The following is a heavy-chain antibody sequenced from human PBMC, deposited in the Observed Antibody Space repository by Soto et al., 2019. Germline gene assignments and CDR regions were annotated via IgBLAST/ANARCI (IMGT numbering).Heavy chain of an antibody. CDR3: ARARYGSGSYYPSFDY. D-gene: IGHD3-10*01. J-gene: IGHJ4*02. V-gene: IGHV4-31*03. CDR2: IYYSGST. CDR1: GGSISSGGYY. Sequence: TLSLTCTVSGGSISSGGYYWSWIRQHPGKGLEWIGYIYYSGSTYYNPSLKSRVTISVDTSKNQFSLKLSSVTAADTAVYYCARARYGSGSYYPSFDYWGQGTLVTVSS.